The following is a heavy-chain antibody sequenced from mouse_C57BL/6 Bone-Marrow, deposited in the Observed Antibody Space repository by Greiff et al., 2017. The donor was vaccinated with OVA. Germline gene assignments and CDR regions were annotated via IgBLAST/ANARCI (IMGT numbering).Heavy chain of an antibody. J-gene: IGHJ2*01. V-gene: IGHV1-15*01. CDR1: GYTFTDYE. Sequence: QVQLKQSGAELVRPGASVTLSCKASGYTFTDYEMHWVKQTPVHGLEWIGAIDPETGGTAYNQKFKGKAILTADKSSSTAYMELRSLTSEDSAVYYCTRDDYDRDYWGQGTTLTVSS. CDR2: IDPETGGT. CDR3: TRDDYDRDY. D-gene: IGHD2-4*01.